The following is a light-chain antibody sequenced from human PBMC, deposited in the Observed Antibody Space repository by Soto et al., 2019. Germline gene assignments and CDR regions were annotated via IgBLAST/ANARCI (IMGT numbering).Light chain of an antibody. Sequence: EVVMTQSPAALSVSPGERATLSCRASQSVGSKFAWYQQRPGQAPRLLIYGASTRATGIPDRFSGSGSGTDFTLTISSLQSEDFAVYYCQQYNDWPPWTFGQGTKVEVQ. CDR1: QSVGSK. J-gene: IGKJ1*01. CDR2: GAS. CDR3: QQYNDWPPWT. V-gene: IGKV3-15*01.